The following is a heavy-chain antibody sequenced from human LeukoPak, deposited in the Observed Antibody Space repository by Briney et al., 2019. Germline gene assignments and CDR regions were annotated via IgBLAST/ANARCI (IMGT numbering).Heavy chain of an antibody. CDR1: GFTFSSYG. D-gene: IGHD3-22*01. CDR3: ARWYDSNAYSFDY. Sequence: PGGSLRLSCAASGFTFSSYGMHWVRQAPGKGLEWVAFIRYDGSNKYYADSVKGRFTISRDNSKNTLYLQMNSLRAEDTALYYCARWYDSNAYSFDYWGQGTLVTVAS. J-gene: IGHJ4*02. V-gene: IGHV3-33*08. CDR2: IRYDGSNK.